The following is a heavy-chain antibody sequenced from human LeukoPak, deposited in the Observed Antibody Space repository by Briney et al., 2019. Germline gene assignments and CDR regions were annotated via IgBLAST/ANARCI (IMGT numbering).Heavy chain of an antibody. CDR2: ISYDGSNK. J-gene: IGHJ4*02. CDR3: ARVGYSARYFDY. Sequence: GGSLRLPCAASGFTFSSYAMHWVRQAPGKGLEWVAAISYDGSNKYYADSVKGRFTISRDNSKNTLYLQMNSLRAEDTAVYYCARVGYSARYFDYWGQGTLVTVSS. CDR1: GFTFSSYA. V-gene: IGHV3-30-3*01. D-gene: IGHD6-13*01.